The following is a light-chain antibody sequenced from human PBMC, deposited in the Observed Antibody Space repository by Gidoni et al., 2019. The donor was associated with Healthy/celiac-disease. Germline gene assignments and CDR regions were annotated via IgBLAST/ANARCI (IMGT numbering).Light chain of an antibody. Sequence: QSALPQPASVSGSPGQSTTISCTGTSSDVGGYNYVSWYHQHPGKAPKLMIYEVSNRPSGVSNRFSGSKSGNTASLTISGLQAEDEADYYCSSYTSSSTLVFGGGTKLTVL. J-gene: IGLJ2*01. CDR3: SSYTSSSTLV. CDR2: EVS. V-gene: IGLV2-14*01. CDR1: SSDVGGYNY.